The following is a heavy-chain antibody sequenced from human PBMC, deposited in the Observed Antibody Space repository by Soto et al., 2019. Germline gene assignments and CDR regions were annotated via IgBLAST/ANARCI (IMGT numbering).Heavy chain of an antibody. CDR1: GYTFTSYG. CDR3: ARASITMIRGVIRSIDS. J-gene: IGHJ4*02. CDR2: ISVNNGNT. Sequence: QVQLVQSGAEVKRPGASVKVSCKASGYTFTSYGISWVRQAPGQGLEWMGWISVNNGNTNYAQKLQGRVTMTTDTSXSXXHMELRSLRSDDTAVYYCARASITMIRGVIRSIDSWGQGTLVTVSS. V-gene: IGHV1-18*01. D-gene: IGHD3-10*01.